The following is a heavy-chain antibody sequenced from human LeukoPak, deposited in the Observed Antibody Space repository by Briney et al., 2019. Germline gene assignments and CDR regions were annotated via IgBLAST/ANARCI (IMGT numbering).Heavy chain of an antibody. CDR2: IYITGST. CDR1: GGSISSYY. V-gene: IGHV4-59*13. D-gene: IGHD1-26*01. J-gene: IGHJ3*01. CDR3: ARVRIGETSYDASDV. Sequence: PSETLSLTCTVSGGSISSYYWTWTRQPPGKGLEWIGDIYITGSTNYNPYLKRRVTMSVDTSKNQFSLRLSSVTAADTAVYYCARVRIGETSYDASDVWGLGTMVTVSS.